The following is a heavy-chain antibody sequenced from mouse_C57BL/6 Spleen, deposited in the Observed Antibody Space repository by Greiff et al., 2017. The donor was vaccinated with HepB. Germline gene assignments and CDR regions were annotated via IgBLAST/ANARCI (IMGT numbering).Heavy chain of an antibody. J-gene: IGHJ3*01. Sequence: VQLQQSGPGLVQPSQSLSITCTVSGFSLTSYGVHWVRQSPGKGLEWLGVIWSGGSTDYNAAFISRLSISKDNSKSQVFFKMNSLQADDTAIYYCARKKEVGRSWFAYWGQGTLVTVSA. CDR3: ARKKEVGRSWFAY. CDR2: IWSGGST. V-gene: IGHV2-2*01. D-gene: IGHD4-1*01. CDR1: GFSLTSYG.